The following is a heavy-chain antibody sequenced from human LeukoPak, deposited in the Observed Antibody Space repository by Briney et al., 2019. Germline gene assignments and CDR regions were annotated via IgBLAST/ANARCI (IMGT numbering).Heavy chain of an antibody. J-gene: IGHJ4*02. CDR2: IYHSGST. D-gene: IGHD6-19*01. CDR3: ARDGVGSGWYRGVDY. CDR1: GYSISSGYY. Sequence: RPSETLSLTCAASGYSISSGYYWGWIRQPPGKGLEWIGSIYHSGSTYYNPSLKSRVTISVDTSKNQFSLKLSSVTAADTAVYYCARDGVGSGWYRGVDYWGQGTLVTVSS. V-gene: IGHV4-38-2*02.